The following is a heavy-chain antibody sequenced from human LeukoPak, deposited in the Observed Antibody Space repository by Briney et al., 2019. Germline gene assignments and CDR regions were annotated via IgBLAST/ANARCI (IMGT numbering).Heavy chain of an antibody. CDR1: GGSISSYY. D-gene: IGHD2-21*02. J-gene: IGHJ4*02. V-gene: IGHV4-59*01. Sequence: SATLSLTCTVSGGSISSYYWSWIRQPPGKGLEWIGYVYYSGSTNYNPSLKSRVTISVDTSKNQFSLKLSSVTAADTAVYYCARYVVVTAYFDYWGQGTLVTVSS. CDR2: VYYSGST. CDR3: ARYVVVTAYFDY.